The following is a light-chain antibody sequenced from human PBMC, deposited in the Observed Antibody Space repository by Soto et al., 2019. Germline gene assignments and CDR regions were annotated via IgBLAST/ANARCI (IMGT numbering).Light chain of an antibody. Sequence: DIQMTQSPSSLSASVGDRVTITCQASQDISNYLNWYQQKPGKAPKLLIYDASALPRGVPSRFSGSGSGTKFTLTISSLQPDDFATYYCQQYSDSSGAFGQGTKVDIK. J-gene: IGKJ1*01. V-gene: IGKV1-33*01. CDR2: DAS. CDR3: QQYSDSSGA. CDR1: QDISNY.